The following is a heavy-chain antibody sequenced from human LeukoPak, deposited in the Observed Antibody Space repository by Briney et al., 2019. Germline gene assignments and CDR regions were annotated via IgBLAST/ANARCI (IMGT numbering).Heavy chain of an antibody. D-gene: IGHD6-19*01. J-gene: IGHJ4*02. CDR3: AREIAVAGTRGDY. V-gene: IGHV3-21*01. CDR1: GFTFSSYS. Sequence: PGESLRLSCAASGFTFSSYSMNWVRQAPGKGLEWVSSISSSSSYIYYADSVKGRFTISRDNAKNSLYLPMNSLTAEDTAVYYCAREIAVAGTRGDYWGQGTLVTVSS. CDR2: ISSSSSYI.